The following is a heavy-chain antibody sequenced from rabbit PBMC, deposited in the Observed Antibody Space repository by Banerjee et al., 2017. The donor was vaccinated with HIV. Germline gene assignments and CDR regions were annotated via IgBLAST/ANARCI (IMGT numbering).Heavy chain of an antibody. J-gene: IGHJ4*01. CDR3: VRNDDYGDPHYFNL. CDR1: GFSFSSGYD. CDR2: IDPVFSGT. V-gene: IGHV1S45*01. Sequence: QEQLEESGGGLVKPEGSLTLTCKASGFSFSSGYDMCWVRQAPGKGLEWIGYIDPVFSGTYYATWVNGRFTISSHNAQNTLYLQLNSLTAADTATYFCVRNDDYGDPHYFNLWGQGTLVTVS. D-gene: IGHD2-1*01.